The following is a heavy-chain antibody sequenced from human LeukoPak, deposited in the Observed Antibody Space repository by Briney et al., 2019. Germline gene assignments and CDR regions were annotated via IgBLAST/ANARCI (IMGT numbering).Heavy chain of an antibody. Sequence: GGSLRLSCAASGFTFSSYAMSWVRQAPGKGLEWVSAISGSGGSTYYADSVEGRFTISRDNSKNTLYLQMNSLRAEDTAVYYCAKAADYYDSSGYYGRPVGYWGQGTLVTVSS. CDR2: ISGSGGST. CDR1: GFTFSSYA. CDR3: AKAADYYDSSGYYGRPVGY. D-gene: IGHD3-22*01. J-gene: IGHJ4*02. V-gene: IGHV3-23*01.